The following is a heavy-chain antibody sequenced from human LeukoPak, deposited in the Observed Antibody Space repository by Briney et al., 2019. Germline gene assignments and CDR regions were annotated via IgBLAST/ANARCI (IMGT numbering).Heavy chain of an antibody. CDR3: ARDRGYCSSTSCYSDG. J-gene: IGHJ4*02. CDR2: INTDGSST. CDR1: GFTFSSYW. V-gene: IGHV3-74*01. Sequence: PGGSLRLSCAASGFTFSSYWMHWVRQAPGKGLVWVSRINTDGSSTSYADSVKGRFTISRDNAKNTLYLQMNSLRAEDTAVYYCARDRGYCSSTSCYSDGWGQGTLVTVSS. D-gene: IGHD2-2*01.